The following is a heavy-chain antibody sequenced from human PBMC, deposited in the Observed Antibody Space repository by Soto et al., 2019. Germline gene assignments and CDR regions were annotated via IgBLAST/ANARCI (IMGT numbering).Heavy chain of an antibody. CDR2: INLDGSEK. CDR1: GFTFRSYW. V-gene: IGHV3-7*05. Sequence: EGQLVESGGGLVQPGGSLRLSCQVSGFTFRSYWMTWVRRAPGKGLEWLANINLDGSEKYYVDAVKGRFTISRDNAKNSLHLDLGDLRANDTAVYYCARGAMAGNEVPGDWGQGALFTVSS. J-gene: IGHJ1*01. D-gene: IGHD1-1*01. CDR3: ARGAMAGNEVPGD.